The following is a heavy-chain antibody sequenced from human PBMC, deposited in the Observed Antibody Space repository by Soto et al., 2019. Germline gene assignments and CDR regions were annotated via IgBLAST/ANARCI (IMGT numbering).Heavy chain of an antibody. CDR2: IYYSGST. CDR1: GGSISSYY. J-gene: IGHJ4*02. V-gene: IGHV4-59*12. CDR3: AREGLWFGELPTFDY. Sequence: SETLSLTCTVSGGSISSYYWSWIRQPPGKGLEWIGYIYYSGSTNYNPSLKSRVTISVDTSKNQFSLKLSSVTAADTAVYYCAREGLWFGELPTFDYWGQGTLVTVSS. D-gene: IGHD3-10*01.